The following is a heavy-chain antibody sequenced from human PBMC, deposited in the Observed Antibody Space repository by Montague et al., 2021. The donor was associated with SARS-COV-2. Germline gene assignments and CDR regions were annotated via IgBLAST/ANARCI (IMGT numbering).Heavy chain of an antibody. CDR3: ARDARYDFWSGYYFDY. J-gene: IGHJ4*02. V-gene: IGHV3-21*01. CDR1: GFTFSNYN. Sequence: SLRLSCAASGFTFSNYNMNWVRQAPGKGLEWVSSISSSSSYIYYSYSXXVLFTISRDNAKNSLYLQMNSLRAEDTAVYYCARDARYDFWSGYYFDYWGQGTLVTVSS. CDR2: ISSSSSYI. D-gene: IGHD3-3*01.